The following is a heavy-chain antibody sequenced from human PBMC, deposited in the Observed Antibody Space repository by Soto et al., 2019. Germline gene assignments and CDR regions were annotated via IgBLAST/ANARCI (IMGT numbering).Heavy chain of an antibody. CDR1: GYTFTSYG. Sequence: ASVKVSCKASGYTFTSYGISWVRQAPGQGLEWMGWISAYNGNTNYAQKLQGRVTMTTDTSTSTAYMELRSLRSDDTAVYYCARSTFDYGGSLYGMDVWGQGTTVTVSS. V-gene: IGHV1-18*01. D-gene: IGHD4-17*01. J-gene: IGHJ6*02. CDR3: ARSTFDYGGSLYGMDV. CDR2: ISAYNGNT.